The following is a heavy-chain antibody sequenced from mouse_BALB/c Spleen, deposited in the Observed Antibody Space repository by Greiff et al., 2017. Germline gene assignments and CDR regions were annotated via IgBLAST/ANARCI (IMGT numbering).Heavy chain of an antibody. D-gene: IGHD3-1*01. CDR1: GYTFTSYT. V-gene: IGHV1-4*02. Sequence: QVQLQQSAAELARPGASVKMSCKASGYTFTSYTMHWVKQRPGQGLEWIGYINPSSGYTEYNQKFKDKTTLTADKSSSTAYMQLSSLTSEDSAVYYCARCSARAYFDYWGQGTTLTVSS. CDR3: ARCSARAYFDY. J-gene: IGHJ2*01. CDR2: INPSSGYT.